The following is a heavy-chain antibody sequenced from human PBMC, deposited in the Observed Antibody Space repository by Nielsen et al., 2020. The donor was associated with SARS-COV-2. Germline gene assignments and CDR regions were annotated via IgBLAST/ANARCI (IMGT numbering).Heavy chain of an antibody. D-gene: IGHD2-8*01. CDR3: ARGNGWFDP. CDR2: ISSSGSTI. Sequence: GESLKISCAASGFTFSNAWMSWVRQAPGKGLEWVSYISSSGSTIYYADSVKGRFTISRDNAKNSLYLQMNSLRAEDTATYYCARGNGWFDPWGQGTRVTVSS. CDR1: GFTFSNAW. V-gene: IGHV3-11*01. J-gene: IGHJ5*02.